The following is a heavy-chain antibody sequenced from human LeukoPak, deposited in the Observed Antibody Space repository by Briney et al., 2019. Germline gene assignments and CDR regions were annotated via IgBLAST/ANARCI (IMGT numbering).Heavy chain of an antibody. CDR3: AKTLRESSGREYFDL. V-gene: IGHV3-23*01. Sequence: QPGGSLRLSCAASAFTFSSYATSWVRQAPGKGLEWVSAVSGSGGSTYYADSVKGRFTISRDNSKNTLYLQMNSLRAEDTAVYYCAKTLRESSGREYFDLWGRGTLVTVSS. CDR2: VSGSGGST. CDR1: AFTFSSYA. D-gene: IGHD6-19*01. J-gene: IGHJ2*01.